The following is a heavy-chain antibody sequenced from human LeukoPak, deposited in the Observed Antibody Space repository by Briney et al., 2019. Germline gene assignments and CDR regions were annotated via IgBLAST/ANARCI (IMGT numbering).Heavy chain of an antibody. CDR2: ISAYNGNT. D-gene: IGHD5-24*01. CDR3: ARDRPSVEMATIAVYFDY. J-gene: IGHJ4*02. V-gene: IGHV1-18*01. CDR1: GYTFTSYG. Sequence: ASVKVSCKASGYTFTSYGISWVRQAPGQGLEWMGWISAYNGNTNYAQKLQGRVTMTTDTSTSTAYMELRSLRSDDTAVYYCARDRPSVEMATIAVYFDYWCQGTLVTVSS.